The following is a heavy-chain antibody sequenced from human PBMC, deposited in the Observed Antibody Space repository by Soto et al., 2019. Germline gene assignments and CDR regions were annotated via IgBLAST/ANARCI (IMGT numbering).Heavy chain of an antibody. J-gene: IGHJ4*02. D-gene: IGHD2-2*02. V-gene: IGHV3-48*03. CDR3: ARGDCKTSCYIGF. CDR2: ITSSGGAT. Sequence: EVQLVESGGGLVQPGGSLRLSCAASGFGFSNYEMNWVRQAPGKGLEWVSYITSSGGATMYADSVEGRFTISRDNAKDSLYLQMNGLRVEDTAVYYCARGDCKTSCYIGFWGQGALVTVSS. CDR1: GFGFSNYE.